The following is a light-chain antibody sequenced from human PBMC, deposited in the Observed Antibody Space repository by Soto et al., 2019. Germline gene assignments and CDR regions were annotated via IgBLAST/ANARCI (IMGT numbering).Light chain of an antibody. J-gene: IGLJ1*01. V-gene: IGLV3-21*02. CDR3: QVWDSSSDHRYV. CDR2: EDS. Sequence: SYVLTQPPSVSVAPGQTARITCGGNKIDSKSVHWYQQKPGQAPVLVVYEDSDRPSGIPERFSGSNSGNTATLTISRVAAGDEADYYCQVWDSSSDHRYVFGSGTKVTVL. CDR1: KIDSKS.